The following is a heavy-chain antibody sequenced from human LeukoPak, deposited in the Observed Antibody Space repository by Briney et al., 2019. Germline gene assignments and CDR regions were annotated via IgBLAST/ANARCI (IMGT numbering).Heavy chain of an antibody. Sequence: GRSLRLSCAASGFTFSDYAMHWVRQAPGKGLDWMALLSHDGSKEYYADSVRGRFTISRDNSKSTLYLETNSLGADDTAVYYCARAVYCNDGNCLGPLDRWGQGTQVTVSS. D-gene: IGHD2-15*01. CDR1: GFTFSDYA. V-gene: IGHV3-30-3*01. J-gene: IGHJ5*02. CDR3: ARAVYCNDGNCLGPLDR. CDR2: LSHDGSKE.